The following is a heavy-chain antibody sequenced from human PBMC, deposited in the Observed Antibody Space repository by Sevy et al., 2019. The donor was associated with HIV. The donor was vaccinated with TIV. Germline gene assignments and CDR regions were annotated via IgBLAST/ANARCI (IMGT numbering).Heavy chain of an antibody. J-gene: IGHJ3*02. CDR3: ARAPRWLHYYGSSGYAEQAFDI. Sequence: GGSLRLSCTASGFTFSSYWMSWVRQAPGKGLEWVANIKQDGSEKYYVDSVKGRFTISRDNAKNSLYLQMNSLRAEDTAVYYCARAPRWLHYYGSSGYAEQAFDIWGQGTMVTVSS. V-gene: IGHV3-7*01. CDR1: GFTFSSYW. CDR2: IKQDGSEK. D-gene: IGHD3-22*01.